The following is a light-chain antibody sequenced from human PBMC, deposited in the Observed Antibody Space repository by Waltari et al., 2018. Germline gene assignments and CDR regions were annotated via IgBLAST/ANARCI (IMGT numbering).Light chain of an antibody. V-gene: IGKV1-5*03. CDR1: QSISSW. J-gene: IGKJ1*01. Sequence: DIQMTQSPSTLSASVGDRVTITCRASQSISSWLAWYQPKPGKAPKLLIYKASSLESGVPSRFSGSGSGTEFTLTISSLQPDDFATYYCQQYNSAGTFGQGTKVEIK. CDR2: KAS. CDR3: QQYNSAGT.